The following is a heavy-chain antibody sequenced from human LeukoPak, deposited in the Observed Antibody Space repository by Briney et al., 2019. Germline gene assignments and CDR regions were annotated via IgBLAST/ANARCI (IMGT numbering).Heavy chain of an antibody. CDR2: INYSGGT. J-gene: IGHJ4*02. CDR1: GGSITNYY. Sequence: SETLSLTCTVSGGSITNYYWNWIRQPPGKGLEYIGNINYSGGTNYNPSLKSRVTISLDTSKNQFSLNLTSETAADTALYYCATHSYYYGSGSYPHYLDYWGQGTLVTVSS. D-gene: IGHD3-10*01. V-gene: IGHV4-59*03. CDR3: ATHSYYYGSGSYPHYLDY.